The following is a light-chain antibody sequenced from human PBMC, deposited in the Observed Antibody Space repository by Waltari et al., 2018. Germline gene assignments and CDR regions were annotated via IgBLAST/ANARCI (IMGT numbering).Light chain of an antibody. CDR1: QSISNW. V-gene: IGKV1-5*03. J-gene: IGKJ4*01. Sequence: DIQMTQSPSTLSASVGDRVTITCRASQSISNWLAWYQQKPGKAPKLLIYKASTLESGVPSRFSGSGSGTEFTLTISNLQPDDFATYYCQQYNSYSLLTFGGGTKVEIK. CDR2: KAS. CDR3: QQYNSYSLLT.